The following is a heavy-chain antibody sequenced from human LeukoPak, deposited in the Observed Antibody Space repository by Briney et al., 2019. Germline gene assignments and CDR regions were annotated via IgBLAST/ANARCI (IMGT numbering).Heavy chain of an antibody. CDR3: AREAIKDY. J-gene: IGHJ4*02. V-gene: IGHV3-21*01. CDR2: ISSSSSSI. Sequence: GGSLRLSSAASGFTFSTYSMNWGRQAPGKRLELVSSISSSSSSIYYASLVKGRSTTSSNNAKTSLHLQINRLAADAAAVYYCAREAIKDYWGQGTMVTVSS. CDR1: GFTFSTYS.